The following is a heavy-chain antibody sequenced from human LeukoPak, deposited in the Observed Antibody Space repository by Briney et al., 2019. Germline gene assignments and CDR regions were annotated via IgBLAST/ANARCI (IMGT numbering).Heavy chain of an antibody. Sequence: GGSLTLSRAASGFTFSRYAMHWVRPAPGKGLEWVAVISYDGSNEYYAESVRGRFTISRDSSENTLYLEMNSLRVEDTAVYYCARVGYYSSGPFSYFDYWGQGTLVTVSS. CDR2: ISYDGSNE. CDR3: ARVGYYSSGPFSYFDY. V-gene: IGHV3-30-3*01. D-gene: IGHD3-10*01. CDR1: GFTFSRYA. J-gene: IGHJ4*02.